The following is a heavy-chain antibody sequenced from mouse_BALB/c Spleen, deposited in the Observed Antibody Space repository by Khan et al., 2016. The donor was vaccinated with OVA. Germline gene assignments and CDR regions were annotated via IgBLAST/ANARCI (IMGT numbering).Heavy chain of an antibody. J-gene: IGHJ3*01. V-gene: IGHV5-6-5*01. Sequence: EVELVESGGGLVQPGGSLKLSCAASGFTFSNYAMSWVRQTPEKRLEWVASISSGGTTYCPDIVKGRFTISRDNARNILYLQMSSLRSEDTDMYYCARDYWFAYWGQGTLVTVSA. CDR3: ARDYWFAY. CDR2: ISSGGTT. CDR1: GFTFSNYA.